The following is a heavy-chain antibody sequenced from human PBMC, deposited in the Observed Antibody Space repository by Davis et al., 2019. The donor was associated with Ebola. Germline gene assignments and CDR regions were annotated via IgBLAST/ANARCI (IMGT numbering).Heavy chain of an antibody. J-gene: IGHJ5*02. CDR3: GGIRGQWLES. Sequence: PSETLSLTCAVYGGTFSGYYWSWVRQAPGKGLEWVGEINRGGIIHYNPSLNSRVSISVDTSKRQISLKLRSVTAADTAMYYCGGIRGQWLESWGQGSLVTVST. CDR2: INRGGII. CDR1: GGTFSGYY. D-gene: IGHD6-19*01. V-gene: IGHV4-34*08.